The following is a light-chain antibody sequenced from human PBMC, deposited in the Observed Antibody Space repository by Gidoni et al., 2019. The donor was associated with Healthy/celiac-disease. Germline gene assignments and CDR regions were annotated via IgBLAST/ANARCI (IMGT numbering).Light chain of an antibody. CDR1: QSVSSY. CDR3: QQSSNWLT. J-gene: IGKJ4*01. V-gene: IGKV3-11*01. CDR2: DAS. Sequence: EIVFTQSPATLSLSPGERATLAGRASQSVSSYLAWYQQKPGQAPRLLIYDASNRATGIPARFSGSGSGTDFTLTISSLEPEDFAVYYCQQSSNWLTFGGGTKVEIK.